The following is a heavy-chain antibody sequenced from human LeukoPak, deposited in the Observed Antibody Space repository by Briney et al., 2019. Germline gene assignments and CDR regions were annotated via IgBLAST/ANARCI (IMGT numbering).Heavy chain of an antibody. Sequence: ASVKVSCKPSLYSFTGYYIHWVRQAPAQGREWVGWINPKSGGTNYAQKFQGRVTMTRDTSTSTVYMELSSLRSEDTAVYYCARDPSYYGSGSPLNFFDYWGQGTLVTVSS. CDR2: INPKSGGT. CDR3: ARDPSYYGSGSPLNFFDY. D-gene: IGHD3-10*01. V-gene: IGHV1-2*02. J-gene: IGHJ4*02. CDR1: LYSFTGYY.